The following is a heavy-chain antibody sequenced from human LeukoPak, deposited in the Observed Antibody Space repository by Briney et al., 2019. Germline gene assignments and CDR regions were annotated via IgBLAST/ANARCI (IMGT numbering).Heavy chain of an antibody. J-gene: IGHJ4*02. D-gene: IGHD5-12*01. CDR1: GGSFSGYY. CDR2: ISHSGRT. CDR3: AREALGSGGYDYYFDY. Sequence: PSETLSLTCAVYGGSFSGYYWSWIRQPPGKGLEWIGEISHSGRTSYSPSLKSRVTISADTSKNQFSLRLSSVTAADTAVYYCAREALGSGGYDYYFDYWGQGTLVTVSS. V-gene: IGHV4-34*01.